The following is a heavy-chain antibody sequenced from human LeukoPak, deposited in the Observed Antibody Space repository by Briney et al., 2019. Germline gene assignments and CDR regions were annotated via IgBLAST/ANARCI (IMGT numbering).Heavy chain of an antibody. J-gene: IGHJ4*02. CDR3: ARATDYGDYLRLYHYFVY. D-gene: IGHD4-17*01. CDR1: GGSFSGYY. Sequence: SETLSLTCAVYGGSFSGYYWSWIRQPPGKGLEWIGEINHSGSTNYNPSLKSRVTISVDTSKNQFSLKLSSVTAADTAVYYCARATDYGDYLRLYHYFVYWGQGTLVTVSS. CDR2: INHSGST. V-gene: IGHV4-34*01.